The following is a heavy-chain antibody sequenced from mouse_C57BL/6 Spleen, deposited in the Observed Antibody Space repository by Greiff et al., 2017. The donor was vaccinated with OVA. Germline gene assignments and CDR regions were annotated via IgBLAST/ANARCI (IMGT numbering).Heavy chain of an antibody. CDR2: INPGSGGT. CDR3: ARENYCSSPYFDY. V-gene: IGHV1-54*01. J-gene: IGHJ2*01. Sequence: QVQLQQSGAELVRPGTSVKVSCKASGYAFTNYLIEWVKQRPGQGLEWIGVINPGSGGTNYNEKFKGKATLTADKSSSTAYMQLSSLTSEDSAVYFCARENYCSSPYFDYWGQGTTLTVSS. CDR1: GYAFTNYL. D-gene: IGHD1-1*01.